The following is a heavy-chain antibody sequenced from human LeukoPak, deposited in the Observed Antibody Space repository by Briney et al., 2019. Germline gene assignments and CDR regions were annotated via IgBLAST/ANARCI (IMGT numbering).Heavy chain of an antibody. V-gene: IGHV3-30-3*01. CDR3: AREGPLTGYFDY. J-gene: IGHJ4*02. D-gene: IGHD4/OR15-4a*01. CDR2: VSSDGSNE. CDR1: GFTFSTYA. Sequence: GGSLRLSCAVSGFTFSTYAMHWVRQAPGKGLEWVAVVSSDGSNEYYADSVKGRFTISRDNSKNSLYLQMNSLRTEDTAVYYCAREGPLTGYFDYWGQGTLVTVSS.